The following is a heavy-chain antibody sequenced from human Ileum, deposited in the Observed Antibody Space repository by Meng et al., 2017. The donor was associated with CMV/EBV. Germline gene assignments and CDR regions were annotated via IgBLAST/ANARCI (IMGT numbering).Heavy chain of an antibody. CDR2: ISYSGTA. CDR3: ARDSTYPSGLDY. Sequence: QPTESGPRREKAPHALSLPCTVSSGSIVNSVSYCGWTRPPPGKGLEWIGTISYSGTAFYHLSLKSRVAISLDTSKFQFSLKLSSVTATDTAVYYCARDSTYPSGLDYWGQGTLVTVSS. D-gene: IGHD3-10*01. J-gene: IGHJ4*02. CDR1: SGSIVNSVSY. V-gene: IGHV4-39*07.